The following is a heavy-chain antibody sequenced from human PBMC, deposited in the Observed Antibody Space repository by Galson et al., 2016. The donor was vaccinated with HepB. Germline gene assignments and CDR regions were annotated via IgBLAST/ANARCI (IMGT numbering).Heavy chain of an antibody. Sequence: SLRLSCAASGFTFSSYWMHWVRQAPGKGLVWVSRINSDGSSTSYADSVKGRFTTSRDNSKNMLYLQMRSLRTEDTAVYYCVIAAVQWYFDLWGRGTLVTVSS. V-gene: IGHV3-74*01. D-gene: IGHD2-15*01. CDR2: INSDGSST. CDR3: VIAAVQWYFDL. J-gene: IGHJ2*01. CDR1: GFTFSSYW.